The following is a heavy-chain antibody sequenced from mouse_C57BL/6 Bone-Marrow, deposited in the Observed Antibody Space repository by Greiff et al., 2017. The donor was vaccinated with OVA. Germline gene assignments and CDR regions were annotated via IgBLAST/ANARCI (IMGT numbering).Heavy chain of an antibody. CDR1: GYTFTDYE. J-gene: IGHJ4*01. D-gene: IGHD1-1*01. CDR3: TRGEGDYYGSYAMDY. CDR2: IDPETGGT. V-gene: IGHV1-15*01. Sequence: QVQLQQSGAELVRPGASVTLSCKVSGYTFTDYEMHWVKQTPVHGLEWIGAIDPETGGTAYNQKFKGKAILTADKSSSTAYMELRSLTSEDSAVYYCTRGEGDYYGSYAMDYWGQGTSVTVSS.